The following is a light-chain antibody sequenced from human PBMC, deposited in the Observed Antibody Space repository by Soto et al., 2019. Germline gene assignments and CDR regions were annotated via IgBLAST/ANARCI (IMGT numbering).Light chain of an antibody. J-gene: IGKJ4*01. Sequence: EIVMTESPATLSVSPGERARLYCRASHSVSSNVAWYQHKPGQAPRLLIYDASSRATGIPDRFSGSGSGTDFTLTISRLEPEDFAVYYCQQYGSSPLTFGGGTKVDIK. CDR2: DAS. CDR3: QQYGSSPLT. CDR1: HSVSSN. V-gene: IGKV3-20*01.